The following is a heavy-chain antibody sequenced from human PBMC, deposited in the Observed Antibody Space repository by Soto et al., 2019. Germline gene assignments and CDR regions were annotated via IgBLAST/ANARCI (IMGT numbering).Heavy chain of an antibody. V-gene: IGHV1-18*04. CDR1: GYTFTSYG. CDR2: ISAYNGNT. Sequence: QVQLVQSGAEVKKPGASVKVSCKASGYTFTSYGISWVRQAPGQGLEWMGWISAYNGNTNYAQKLQGRVTMTTDTSTSTAYMELRSLRSDDTAVYYCARDFWGSYYSVGWSHSFDYWGQGTLVTVSS. CDR3: ARDFWGSYYSVGWSHSFDY. J-gene: IGHJ4*02. D-gene: IGHD1-26*01.